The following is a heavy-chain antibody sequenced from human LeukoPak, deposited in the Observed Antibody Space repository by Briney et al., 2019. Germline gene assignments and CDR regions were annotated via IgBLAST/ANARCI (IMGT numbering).Heavy chain of an antibody. D-gene: IGHD6-13*01. CDR3: ARDLGAAGTWYFDY. Sequence: QASETLSLTCTVSGGSISSYYWSWIRPPAGKGLEWIGRIYTSGSTNYNPSLKSRVTMSVDTSKNQFSLKLSSVTAADTAVYYCARDLGAAGTWYFDYWGQGTLVTVSS. V-gene: IGHV4-4*07. J-gene: IGHJ4*02. CDR1: GGSISSYY. CDR2: IYTSGST.